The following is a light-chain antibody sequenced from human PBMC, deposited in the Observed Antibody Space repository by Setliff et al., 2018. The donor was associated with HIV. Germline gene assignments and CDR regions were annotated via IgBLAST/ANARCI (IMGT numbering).Light chain of an antibody. CDR2: EVS. V-gene: IGLV2-8*01. J-gene: IGLJ1*01. CDR1: SSDVGGYNY. CDR3: SAYAGSSYV. Sequence: QSALTQSPSASGSPGQSVTISCTGTSSDVGGYNYVSWHQQHPGKAPKLMIYEVSKRPSGVPDRFSGSKSGNTASLTVSVLQAEDEADYYCSAYAGSSYVFGSGTKVTVL.